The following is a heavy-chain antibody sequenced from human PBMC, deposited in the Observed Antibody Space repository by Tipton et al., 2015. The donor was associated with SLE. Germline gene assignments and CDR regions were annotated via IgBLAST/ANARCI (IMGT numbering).Heavy chain of an antibody. D-gene: IGHD5-24*01. CDR3: ARGDGYNFDY. CDR1: GDSINSGTYY. J-gene: IGHJ4*02. V-gene: IGHV4-61*09. CDR2: IYTSEST. Sequence: TLSLTCTVSGDSINSGTYYWSWIRQPAGKGLEWIGNIYTSESTNYNPSLKSRVTISVDTSKNQFSLKLSSVTAADTAVYYCARGDGYNFDYWGQGTLVTVS.